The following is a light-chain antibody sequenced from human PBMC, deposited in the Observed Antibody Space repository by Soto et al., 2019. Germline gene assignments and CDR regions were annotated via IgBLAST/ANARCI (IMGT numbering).Light chain of an antibody. CDR3: CSYAGSSTLV. CDR2: EGS. Sequence: QPASVSGSPGQSITISCTGTSSDVGSYNLVSWYQQHPGKAPKLMIYEGSKRPSGVSNRFSGSKSGNTASLTISGLQAEDEADYYCCSYAGSSTLVFGGGTKVTVL. V-gene: IGLV2-23*01. J-gene: IGLJ3*02. CDR1: SSDVGSYNL.